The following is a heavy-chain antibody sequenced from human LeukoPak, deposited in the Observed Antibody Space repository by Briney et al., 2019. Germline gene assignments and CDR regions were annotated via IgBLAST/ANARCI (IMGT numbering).Heavy chain of an antibody. CDR1: GFSLSTSGRC. CDR3: ARSPGTTVTTFDY. Sequence: SGPALVKPTQTLTLTCTFSGFSLSTSGRCVSWLRQPPGKSLEWLARIDWDDDKYYSTSLKTSLTISKDTSKNQVVLTMTNMDPVDTATYYCARSPGTTVTTFDYWGKGTLVTVSS. CDR2: IDWDDDK. D-gene: IGHD4-17*01. V-gene: IGHV2-70*11. J-gene: IGHJ4*02.